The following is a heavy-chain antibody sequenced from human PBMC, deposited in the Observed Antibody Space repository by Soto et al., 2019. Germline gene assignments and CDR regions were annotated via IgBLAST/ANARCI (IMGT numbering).Heavy chain of an antibody. J-gene: IGHJ4*02. CDR1: GFTFSNYW. CDR2: IKQDGGDQ. CDR3: ARDEAIEY. Sequence: GVSLRLSCAASGFTFSNYWMSWVRQSPGKGLEWVANIKQDGGDQYYVDSVKGRFSISRDNAKNSLYLQMNSLRAEDTAVYYCARDEAIEYWGPGTLVTVSS. V-gene: IGHV3-7*03.